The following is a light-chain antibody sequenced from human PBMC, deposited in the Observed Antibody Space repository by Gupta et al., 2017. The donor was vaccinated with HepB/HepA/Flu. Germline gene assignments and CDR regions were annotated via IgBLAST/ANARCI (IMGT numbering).Light chain of an antibody. CDR3: QQYDSLPLT. CDR2: QAS. J-gene: IGKJ1*01. CDR1: QSISSW. Sequence: DIQMTQSPSTLSASVGDRVTITCRASQSISSWLAWYQQKPGKAPKVLIYQASSLENGVPSRFSGSRSGKEFTLTINGLQPDDSATYYCQQYDSLPLTFGQGTRVEIK. V-gene: IGKV1-5*03.